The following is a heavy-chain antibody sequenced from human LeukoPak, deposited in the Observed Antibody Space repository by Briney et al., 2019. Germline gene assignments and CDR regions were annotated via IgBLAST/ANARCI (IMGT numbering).Heavy chain of an antibody. D-gene: IGHD1-1*01. V-gene: IGHV3-30*04. Sequence: PGGSLRLSCAVSGFTFSSYAMHWVRQAPGKGLEWVAFISSDGSYKYYADSVKGRITISRDNSKNTLYLQMNSLRAEDTAVYYCARAYTTGTTDNSYWGQGTLVTVSS. CDR1: GFTFSSYA. CDR2: ISSDGSYK. CDR3: ARAYTTGTTDNSY. J-gene: IGHJ4*02.